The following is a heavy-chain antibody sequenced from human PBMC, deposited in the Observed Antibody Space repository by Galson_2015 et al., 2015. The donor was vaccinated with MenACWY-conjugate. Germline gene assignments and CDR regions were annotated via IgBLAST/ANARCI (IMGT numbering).Heavy chain of an antibody. CDR1: GFSFRSNA. D-gene: IGHD6-6*01. J-gene: IGHJ6*03. V-gene: IGHV3-23*01. CDR2: ISASGSST. CDR3: VKERGSLSHNYYFYFMDV. Sequence: LRLSCAASGFSFRSNAMSWVRQAPGKGLEWVSAISASGSSTYYLDYAKGRFTISRDNSKNTLFLEMNSLRGEDTALYYCVKERGSLSHNYYFYFMDVWGKGTTVTVS.